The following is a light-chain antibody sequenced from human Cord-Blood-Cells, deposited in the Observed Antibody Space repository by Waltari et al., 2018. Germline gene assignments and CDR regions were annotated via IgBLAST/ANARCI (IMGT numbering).Light chain of an antibody. CDR3: QQSYSTPLYT. CDR1: QSISSY. CDR2: AAS. V-gene: IGKV1-39*01. Sequence: DIQMTQSPSSLSASVGDRVTITCRASQSISSYLNWYLQKPGKAANLLLYAASSLQSGVPSRFSGSGSGTDFTLTISSRQPEDFATYYCQQSYSTPLYTFGQGTKLEIK. J-gene: IGKJ2*01.